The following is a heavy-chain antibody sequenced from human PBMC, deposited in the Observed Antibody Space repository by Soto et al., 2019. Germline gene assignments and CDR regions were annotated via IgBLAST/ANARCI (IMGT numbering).Heavy chain of an antibody. CDR1: GVTFSSYA. D-gene: IGHD4-4*01. V-gene: IGHV1-69*01. CDR2: IIPIFGTA. J-gene: IGHJ4*02. Sequence: QVQLVQSGAEVKKPGSSVKVSCKASGVTFSSYAISWVRQDPGQGLEWIGGIIPIFGTANYAQKFQGRVTITADESTSTAYMELSSLRSEETAVDYGARVGLHFYSFDYWGKGTLVTVSS. CDR3: ARVGLHFYSFDY.